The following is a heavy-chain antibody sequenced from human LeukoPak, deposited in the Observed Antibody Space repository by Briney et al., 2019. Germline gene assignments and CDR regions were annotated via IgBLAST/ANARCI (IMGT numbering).Heavy chain of an antibody. Sequence: SETLSLTCTVSGGSISSYYWSWIRQPPGKGLEWIGYIYYSGSTNYNPSLKSRVTISVDTSKNQFSLKLSSVTAADTAVYYCARGEFRVVRRGAFVIWGQGTMVTVSS. CDR2: IYYSGST. D-gene: IGHD3-10*01. J-gene: IGHJ3*02. V-gene: IGHV4-59*08. CDR1: GGSISSYY. CDR3: ARGEFRVVRRGAFVI.